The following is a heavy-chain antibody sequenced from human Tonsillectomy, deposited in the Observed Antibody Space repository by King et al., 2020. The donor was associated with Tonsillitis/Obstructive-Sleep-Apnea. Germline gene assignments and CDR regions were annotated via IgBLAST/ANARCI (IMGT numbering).Heavy chain of an antibody. Sequence: VQLVESGAEVKKPGEFLRISCKGSGYSFTSYWISWVRQMPGKGLEWMGRIDPSDSYTNYSPSFQGHVTISADKSISTAYLQWSSLKASDTAMYYCARSGTASGYDSEAYYYYYYMDVWGKGTTVTVSS. CDR2: IDPSDSYT. V-gene: IGHV5-10-1*01. CDR1: GYSFTSYW. D-gene: IGHD5-12*01. CDR3: ARSGTASGYDSEAYYYYYYMDV. J-gene: IGHJ6*03.